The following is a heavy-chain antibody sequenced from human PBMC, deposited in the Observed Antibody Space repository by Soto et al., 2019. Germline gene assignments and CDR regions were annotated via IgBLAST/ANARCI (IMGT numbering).Heavy chain of an antibody. V-gene: IGHV1-69*01. Sequence: QVQLVQSGAEVKKPGSSVTVSCKASAGTFNNYAIAWVRQAPGQGLEWMGGIIPFFGSPKYSQKFQNRVTITVEASTSTSYMNLTGLRSDDTAVYYCARAIVPRFNWFDPWGQGTLVTVSS. CDR1: AGTFNNYA. D-gene: IGHD1-26*01. CDR3: ARAIVPRFNWFDP. J-gene: IGHJ5*02. CDR2: IIPFFGSP.